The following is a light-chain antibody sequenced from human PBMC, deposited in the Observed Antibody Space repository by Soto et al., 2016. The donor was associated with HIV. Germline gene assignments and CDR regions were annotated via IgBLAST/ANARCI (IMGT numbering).Light chain of an antibody. CDR2: QNN. CDR1: KLGDKL. CDR3: QAWDSNVV. J-gene: IGLJ2*01. Sequence: SYVLTQPPSVSVSPGQTANITCSGDKLGDKLTSWYQQKAGQSPVVVIYQNNKRPSGIPERFSGSNSGNTATLTISGTQAMDEADYYCQAWDSNVVFGGGTKLTVL. V-gene: IGLV3-1*01.